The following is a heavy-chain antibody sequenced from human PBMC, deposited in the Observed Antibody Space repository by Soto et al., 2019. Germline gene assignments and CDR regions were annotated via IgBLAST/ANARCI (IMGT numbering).Heavy chain of an antibody. CDR2: INPSGGST. CDR3: ARVAGATHFYYYYGMDV. Sequence: VKVSCKASGYTFTSYYMHWVRQAPGQGLEWMGIINPSGGSTSYAQKFQGRVTMTRDTSTSTVYMELSSLRSEDTAVYYCARVAGATHFYYYYGMDVWGQGTTVTVSS. CDR1: GYTFTSYY. V-gene: IGHV1-46*03. D-gene: IGHD1-26*01. J-gene: IGHJ6*02.